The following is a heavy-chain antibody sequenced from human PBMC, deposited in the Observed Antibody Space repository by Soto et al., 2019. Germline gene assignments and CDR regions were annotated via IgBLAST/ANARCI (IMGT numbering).Heavy chain of an antibody. CDR2: IYIGGTT. J-gene: IGHJ4*02. CDR1: GFSVSDKY. V-gene: IGHV3-53*05. Sequence: GGSLRLSCAASGFSVSDKYMNWVRQAPGKGLEWVSVIYIGGTTYYADSVKGRFTISRDSSKNTLYLQMNSLRDEDTAVYYCASGPGPTNYYDILTGPQGVFDSWGQGTLVTVSS. CDR3: ASGPGPTNYYDILTGPQGVFDS. D-gene: IGHD3-9*01.